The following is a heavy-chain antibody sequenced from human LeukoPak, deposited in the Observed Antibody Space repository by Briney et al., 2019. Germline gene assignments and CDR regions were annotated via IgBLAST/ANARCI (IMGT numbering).Heavy chain of an antibody. Sequence: GGSLRVSCAASGFTFSSYWMSWVRQAPGKGLEWVANIKQDGSEKYYVDSVKGRFTISRDNAKNSLYLQMNSLRAEDTAVYYCARDDWNYYYYGMDVWGQGTTVTVSS. CDR3: ARDDWNYYYYGMDV. J-gene: IGHJ6*02. D-gene: IGHD1-1*01. V-gene: IGHV3-7*03. CDR1: GFTFSSYW. CDR2: IKQDGSEK.